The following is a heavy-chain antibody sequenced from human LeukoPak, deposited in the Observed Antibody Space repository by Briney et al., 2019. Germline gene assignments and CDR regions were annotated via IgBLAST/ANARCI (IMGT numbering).Heavy chain of an antibody. D-gene: IGHD5-18*01. Sequence: GASVKVSCKASGYTFTSYDINWVRQATGRGLEWMGWMNPNSGNTGYAQKFQGRVTMTRNTSISTAYMELSSLRSEDTAVYYCARVTQGDTAIDYWGQGTLVTVSS. J-gene: IGHJ4*02. CDR1: GYTFTSYD. V-gene: IGHV1-8*01. CDR2: MNPNSGNT. CDR3: ARVTQGDTAIDY.